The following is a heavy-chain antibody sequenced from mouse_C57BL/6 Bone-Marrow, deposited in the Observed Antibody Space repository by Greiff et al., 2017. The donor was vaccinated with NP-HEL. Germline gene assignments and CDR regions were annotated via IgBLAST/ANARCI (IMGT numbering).Heavy chain of an antibody. V-gene: IGHV1-36*01. CDR1: GFTFTDYY. CDR2: VYPYNGGT. D-gene: IGHD2-4*01. CDR3: ARSTYYDYEDYAMDY. Sequence: EVQGVESGPVLVKPGPSVKISCKASGFTFTDYYMHWVKQSHGKSLEWIGLVYPYNGGTSYNQKFKGKATLTVDTSSSTAYMELNSLTSEDSAVYYCARSTYYDYEDYAMDYWGQGTSVTVSS. J-gene: IGHJ4*01.